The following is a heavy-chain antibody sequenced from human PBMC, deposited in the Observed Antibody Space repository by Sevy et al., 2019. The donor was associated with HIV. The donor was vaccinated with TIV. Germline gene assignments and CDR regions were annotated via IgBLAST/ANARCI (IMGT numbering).Heavy chain of an antibody. J-gene: IGHJ4*01. Sequence: GGSLRLSCVGSRFRFGSQAMSWVRQAPGKGLEWVSGMSGRGDSRGYAHSVKGRFTISRDNSKNTVCLQMNSLTAEDTALYYCAKDVPDQSWYDDLWSGSPCFDYWGRGILVTVSS. CDR1: RFRFGSQA. CDR3: AKDVPDQSWYDDLWSGSPCFDY. CDR2: MSGRGDSR. D-gene: IGHD3-3*01. V-gene: IGHV3-23*01.